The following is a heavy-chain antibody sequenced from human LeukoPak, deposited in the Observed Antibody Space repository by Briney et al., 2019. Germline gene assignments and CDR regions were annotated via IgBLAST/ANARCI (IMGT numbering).Heavy chain of an antibody. CDR2: ISTSGGST. CDR1: GFTFSSYA. CDR3: ARGSDTSSWYGAFDI. J-gene: IGHJ3*02. V-gene: IGHV3-23*01. D-gene: IGHD6-13*01. Sequence: GGSLRLSCAASGFTFSSYAMSWVRQAPGKGLEWVSAISTSGGSTYYADSVKGRFTISRDNAKNTLYLQMNSLRVEDTAVYYCARGSDTSSWYGAFDIWGQGTMVTVSS.